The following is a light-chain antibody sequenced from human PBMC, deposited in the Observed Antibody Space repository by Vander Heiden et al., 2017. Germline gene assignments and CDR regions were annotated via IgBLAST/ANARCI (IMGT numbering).Light chain of an antibody. CDR3: RQALQTLRT. V-gene: IGKV2-28*01. Sequence: DIVMTQSPLSLPVTPGEPASISCRSSQSLLHSNGYNYLDWYLQKPGQSPQLLIYLCSNRASGVPDRFSGSGSGTDFTLKISRVEAEDVGVYYCRQALQTLRTFGQGTKMXIK. CDR2: LCS. J-gene: IGKJ2*01. CDR1: QSLLHSNGYNY.